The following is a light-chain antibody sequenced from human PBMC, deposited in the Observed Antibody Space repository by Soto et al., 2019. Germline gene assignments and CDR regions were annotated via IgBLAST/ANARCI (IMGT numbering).Light chain of an antibody. V-gene: IGLV2-14*01. Sequence: QSALTHPASVSGSPGQSITISCTGTSGDVGGYNYVSWYQLHPGKAPKLIIYEVSHRPSGASNHFSGYKSGNTASLTISGLQAEDEADYYCSSYTSTSTPCVFXTGTKLTVL. CDR2: EVS. CDR1: SGDVGGYNY. J-gene: IGLJ1*01. CDR3: SSYTSTSTPCV.